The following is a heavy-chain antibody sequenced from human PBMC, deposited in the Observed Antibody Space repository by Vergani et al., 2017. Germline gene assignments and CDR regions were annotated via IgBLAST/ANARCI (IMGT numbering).Heavy chain of an antibody. D-gene: IGHD6-19*01. CDR2: IYYSGST. Sequence: QLQLQESGPGLVKPSATLSLTCSVSGASIRSSNYYWGWIRQPPGKGLEWIASIYYSGSTYYNPSLKSRVTISVDTSKNQFSLNLSSVTAADTAVYFCARHSTVEWLVKLGWIDPWVQGILVTVSS. CDR3: ARHSTVEWLVKLGWIDP. J-gene: IGHJ5*02. CDR1: GASIRSSNYY. V-gene: IGHV4-39*01.